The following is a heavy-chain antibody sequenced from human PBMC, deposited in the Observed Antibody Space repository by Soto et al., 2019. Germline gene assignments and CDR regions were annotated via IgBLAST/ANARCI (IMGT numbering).Heavy chain of an antibody. D-gene: IGHD6-19*01. V-gene: IGHV4-4*02. CDR3: ARSFGWYAIDH. J-gene: IGHJ4*02. CDR1: SGSISSEQR. CDR2: IHHSGIT. Sequence: QMQLQESGPGLVKPSETLSLICTVSSGSISSEQRWTWVRQPPGKGLEWIGEIHHSGITNENPSLRSRVTRSVDKSKHQFSLKLNSVAAADTAVYFCARSFGWYAIDHWGQGTLVIVSS.